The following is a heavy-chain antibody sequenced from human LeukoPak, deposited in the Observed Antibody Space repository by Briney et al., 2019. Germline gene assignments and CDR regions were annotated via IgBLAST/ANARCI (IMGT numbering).Heavy chain of an antibody. Sequence: SETLSLTCTVSGGSISSYYWSWIRQPAGKGLEWIGRIFTGGSPNYNPSLKSRVTMSVDTSKNQFSLKLRSVTAADTAVYYCARERPTVLRYFDWSNHDAFDIWGQGTMVTVSS. CDR1: GGSISSYY. CDR3: ARERPTVLRYFDWSNHDAFDI. CDR2: IFTGGSP. V-gene: IGHV4-4*07. J-gene: IGHJ3*02. D-gene: IGHD3-9*01.